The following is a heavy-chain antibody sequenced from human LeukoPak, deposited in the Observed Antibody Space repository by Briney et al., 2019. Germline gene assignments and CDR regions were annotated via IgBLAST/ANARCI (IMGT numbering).Heavy chain of an antibody. J-gene: IGHJ4*02. CDR2: ISGGGSET. CDR1: GFTFTSYA. CDR3: AKGMAATNTWRFDY. Sequence: HSGGPLRLSCAASGFTFTSYAMSWVRQAPGKGLEWVSTISGGGSETHSADSVKGRFTISRDNSKKILYLQMTSLRAEDTAVYYCAKGMAATNTWRFDYWGQGTLVTVSS. V-gene: IGHV3-23*01. D-gene: IGHD5-24*01.